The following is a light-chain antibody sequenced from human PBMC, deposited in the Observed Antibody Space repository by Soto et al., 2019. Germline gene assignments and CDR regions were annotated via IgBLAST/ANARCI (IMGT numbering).Light chain of an antibody. CDR1: SGSIASNY. CDR2: EDN. J-gene: IGLJ3*02. CDR3: QSYDRNGWV. Sequence: NFMLTQPHSVSESPGKTVTISCTRSSGSIASNYVQWYQQRPGSSPTTVIYEDNQRPSGVPDRFSGSIDSSSNSAALTISELKTDDEADYHCQSYDRNGWVFGGGTKLTVL. V-gene: IGLV6-57*01.